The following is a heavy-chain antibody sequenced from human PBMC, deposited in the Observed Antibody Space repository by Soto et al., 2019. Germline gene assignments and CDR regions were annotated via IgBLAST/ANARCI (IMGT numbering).Heavy chain of an antibody. J-gene: IGHJ4*02. Sequence: GTLTLSCXAAGVIFSNYWRSCIRQAPGKGLEWVANIKQDGSEKYYVDPAKRRFSISRDNAKNARYLQMNSLRVEDTGVYYSASEDYFESALDYWGQGILVTGSS. V-gene: IGHV3-7*01. CDR3: ASEDYFESALDY. D-gene: IGHD3-22*01. CDR2: IKQDGSEK. CDR1: GVIFSNYW.